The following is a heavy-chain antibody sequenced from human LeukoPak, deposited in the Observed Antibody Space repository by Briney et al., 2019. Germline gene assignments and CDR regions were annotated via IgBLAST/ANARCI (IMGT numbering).Heavy chain of an antibody. D-gene: IGHD2-21*02. CDR1: GFTFSSYS. V-gene: IGHV3-21*04. Sequence: GGSLRLSCAASGFTFSSYSMNWVRQAPGKGLEWVSSISSSSSYIYYADSVKGRFTISRDNAKNSLYLQMNSLRAEDTAVYYCARRRAYCGGDCYAFDYWGQGTLVTVSS. J-gene: IGHJ4*02. CDR3: ARRRAYCGGDCYAFDY. CDR2: ISSSSSYI.